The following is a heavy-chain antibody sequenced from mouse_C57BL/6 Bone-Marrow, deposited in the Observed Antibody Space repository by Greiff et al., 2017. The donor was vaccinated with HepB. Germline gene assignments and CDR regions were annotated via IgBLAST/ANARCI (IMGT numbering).Heavy chain of an antibody. V-gene: IGHV5-17*01. J-gene: IGHJ1*03. D-gene: IGHD2-4*01. CDR3: ARLGLRRYWYFDV. CDR1: GFTFSDYG. Sequence: EVQVVESGGGLVKPGGSLKLSCAASGFTFSDYGMHWVRQAPEKGLEWVAYISSGSSTIYYADTVKGRFTISRDNAKNTLFLQMTSLRSEDTAMYYCARLGLRRYWYFDVWGTGTTVTVSS. CDR2: ISSGSSTI.